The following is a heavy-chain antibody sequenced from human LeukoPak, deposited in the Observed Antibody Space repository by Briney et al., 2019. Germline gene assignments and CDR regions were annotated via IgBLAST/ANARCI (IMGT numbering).Heavy chain of an antibody. CDR1: GYTFTSYD. CDR3: ARVRFGSGSYRHFDY. Sequence: ASVKVSCKGSGYTFTSYDINWVRQPTGQGLAWVGLMKPNSGNTGYAQKFQGRVTMTRNTSMRTAYMKRSSLRSEDTAVYYCARVRFGSGSYRHFDYWGQGTLVTVSS. D-gene: IGHD3-10*01. CDR2: MKPNSGNT. J-gene: IGHJ4*02. V-gene: IGHV1-8*01.